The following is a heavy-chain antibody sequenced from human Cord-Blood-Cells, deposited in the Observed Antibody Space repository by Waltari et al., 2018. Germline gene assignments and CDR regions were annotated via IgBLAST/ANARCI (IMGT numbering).Heavy chain of an antibody. J-gene: IGHJ4*02. D-gene: IGHD1-20*01. CDR1: GYTFTSYA. CDR3: ARAYNWNYFDY. V-gene: IGHV1-3*01. CDR2: INAGNGNT. Sequence: QVQLVQSGAEVKKPGASVKVSCKASGYTFTSYAMHWVRQAPGQRLEWMGWINAGNGNTKYSQKFQGRVTITRDTAASTAYMELSSLRSEDTAVYYCARAYNWNYFDYWGQGTLVTVSS.